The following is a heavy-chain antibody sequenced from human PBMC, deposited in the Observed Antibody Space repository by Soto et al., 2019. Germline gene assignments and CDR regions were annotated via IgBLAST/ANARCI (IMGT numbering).Heavy chain of an antibody. J-gene: IGHJ4*02. Sequence: EVQLVESGGDLVQPGGSLRLSCAASGFTFSSYEMNWVRQAPGKGLEWISYIDTSGNLINYADSVRGRFTTSRDSAKNSLYLQMNSLRAEGTAVYYCAREEINCGGDCFSLWGQGTLVTVSS. CDR3: AREEINCGGDCFSL. CDR2: IDTSGNLI. CDR1: GFTFSSYE. D-gene: IGHD2-21*02. V-gene: IGHV3-48*03.